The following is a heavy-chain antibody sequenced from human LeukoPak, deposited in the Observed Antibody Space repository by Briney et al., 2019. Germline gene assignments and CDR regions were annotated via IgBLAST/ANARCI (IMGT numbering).Heavy chain of an antibody. D-gene: IGHD1-20*01. Sequence: ASVKVSCKASGGTFSSYAISWVRQAPGQGLEWMGRIIPILGIANYAQKFQGRVTITADKSTSTAYMELSSLRSEDTAVYYCARDRGYNWNELSAFDIWGQGTMVTVSS. V-gene: IGHV1-69*04. CDR1: GGTFSSYA. CDR3: ARDRGYNWNELSAFDI. CDR2: IIPILGIA. J-gene: IGHJ3*02.